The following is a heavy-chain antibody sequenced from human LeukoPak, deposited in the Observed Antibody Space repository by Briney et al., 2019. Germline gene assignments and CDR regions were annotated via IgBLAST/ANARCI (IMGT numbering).Heavy chain of an antibody. D-gene: IGHD2-2*01. CDR2: INHSGST. CDR1: GGSFSGYY. Sequence: SETLSLTXAVYGGSFSGYYWSWIRQPPGKGLEWIGEINHSGSTNYNPSLKSRVTISVDTSKNQFSLKLSSVTAADTAVYYCARGFRRAFSYQLLGNYMDVWGKGTTVTVSS. V-gene: IGHV4-34*01. CDR3: ARGFRRAFSYQLLGNYMDV. J-gene: IGHJ6*03.